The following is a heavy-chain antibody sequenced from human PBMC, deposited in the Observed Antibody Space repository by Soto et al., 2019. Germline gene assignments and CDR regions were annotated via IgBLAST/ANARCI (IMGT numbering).Heavy chain of an antibody. CDR3: ASGYWFDP. J-gene: IGHJ5*02. CDR1: GGSSSGYY. V-gene: IGHV4-34*01. CDR2: INHSGST. Sequence: QVQLQQWGAGLLKPSETLSLTCAVYGGSSSGYYWSWIRQPPGKGLEWIGEINHSGSTNYNPSLKSRVTISVDTSKNQFSLKLSSVTAADTAVYYCASGYWFDPWGQGTLVTVSS.